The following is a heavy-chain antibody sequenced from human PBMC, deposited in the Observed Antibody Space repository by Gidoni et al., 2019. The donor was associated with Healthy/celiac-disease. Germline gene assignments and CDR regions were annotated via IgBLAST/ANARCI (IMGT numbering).Heavy chain of an antibody. CDR2: IKSKTDGGTT. D-gene: IGHD3-22*01. V-gene: IGHV3-15*01. CDR3: TTGEFGSGYSFDY. CDR1: GFTFSNAW. J-gene: IGHJ4*02. Sequence: EVQLVESGGGLVKPGGSLRLSCAASGFTFSNAWMSWVRQAPGKGLEWVGRIKSKTDGGTTDYAATVKGRFTISRDESKNTLYLQMNRLKTEDTAVYYCTTGEFGSGYSFDYWGQGTLVTVSS.